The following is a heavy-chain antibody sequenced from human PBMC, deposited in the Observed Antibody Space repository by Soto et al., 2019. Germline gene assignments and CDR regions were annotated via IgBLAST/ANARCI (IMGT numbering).Heavy chain of an antibody. V-gene: IGHV3-30*18. CDR2: ISYDGSNK. CDR3: AKDRGQEYQLYYYYGMDV. J-gene: IGHJ6*02. D-gene: IGHD2-2*01. Sequence: QVQLVESGGGVVQPGRSLRLSCAASGFTFSSYGMHWVPQAPAKGLEWVAVISYDGSNKYYADSVKGQFTNSRDNSKNTLYLQMNSLRAEDTAVYYCAKDRGQEYQLYYYYGMDVWGQGTTVTV. CDR1: GFTFSSYG.